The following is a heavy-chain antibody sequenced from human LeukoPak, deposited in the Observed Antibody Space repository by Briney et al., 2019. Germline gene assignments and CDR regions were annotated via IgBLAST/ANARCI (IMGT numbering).Heavy chain of an antibody. CDR1: GGSISSSSYY. V-gene: IGHV4-39*01. CDR3: ARHGDYYYYYMDV. J-gene: IGHJ6*03. Sequence: PSETLSLTCTVSGGSISSSSYYWGWIRQPPGKGLEWIGSIYYSGRPYYNPSLKSRVTISVDTSKNQFSLKLSSVTAADTAVYYCARHGDYYYYYMDVWGKGTTVTISS. CDR2: IYYSGRP. D-gene: IGHD4-17*01.